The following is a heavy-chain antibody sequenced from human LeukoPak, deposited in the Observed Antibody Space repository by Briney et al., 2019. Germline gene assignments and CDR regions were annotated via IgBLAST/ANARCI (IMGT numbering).Heavy chain of an antibody. Sequence: PGGSLRLSCAASGFTFSSYGMHWVRQAPGKGLEWVAVISYDGSNKYYADSMKGRFSISRDNSKNTLYLQMNSLRAEDTAVYYCAKDGAPVDIVVVVAAKWYYYMDVWGKGTTVTVSS. J-gene: IGHJ6*03. CDR2: ISYDGSNK. D-gene: IGHD2-15*01. V-gene: IGHV3-30*18. CDR1: GFTFSSYG. CDR3: AKDGAPVDIVVVVAAKWYYYMDV.